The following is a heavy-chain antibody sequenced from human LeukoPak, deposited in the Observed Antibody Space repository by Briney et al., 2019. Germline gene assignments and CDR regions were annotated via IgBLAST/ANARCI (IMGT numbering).Heavy chain of an antibody. CDR3: ARELGVVVPAAID. Sequence: GGSLRLSCAASGFTFSSYSMNWVRQAPGKGLEWVSSISSSSSHIYYADSVKGRFTISRDNAKNSLYLQMNSLRAEDTAVYYCARELGVVVPAAIDWGQGTLVTVSS. D-gene: IGHD2-2*02. CDR2: ISSSSSHI. J-gene: IGHJ4*02. V-gene: IGHV3-21*01. CDR1: GFTFSSYS.